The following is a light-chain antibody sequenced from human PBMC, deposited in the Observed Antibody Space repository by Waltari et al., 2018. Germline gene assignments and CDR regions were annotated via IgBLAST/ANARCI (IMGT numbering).Light chain of an antibody. CDR3: QTGGHGTWV. J-gene: IGLJ3*02. CDR1: SGHSSNI. Sequence: QLVVTQSPSASAPLGASVKLTCTLSSGHSSNIVAWLQQRPEKGPRYLMKVNRDGSHIKGDDIPDRFSGSSSGAERYLTISSRQPDDEADYYCQTGGHGTWVFGGGTTLTVL. V-gene: IGLV4-69*01. CDR2: VNRDGSH.